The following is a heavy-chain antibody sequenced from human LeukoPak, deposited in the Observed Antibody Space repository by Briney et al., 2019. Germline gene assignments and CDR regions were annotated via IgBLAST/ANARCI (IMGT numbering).Heavy chain of an antibody. CDR2: TNPTGTTT. D-gene: IGHD1-26*01. V-gene: IGHV1-46*01. J-gene: IGHJ5*02. Sequence: ASVKVSCKASGYTFTGYYMHWVRQAPGQGLEWVGLTNPTGTTTLYAQKFQGRITLTRDMSATTDYMELSSLTSEDAAVYYCARDNSVGGIAWWFDPWGQGTLVTVSS. CDR3: ARDNSVGGIAWWFDP. CDR1: GYTFTGYY.